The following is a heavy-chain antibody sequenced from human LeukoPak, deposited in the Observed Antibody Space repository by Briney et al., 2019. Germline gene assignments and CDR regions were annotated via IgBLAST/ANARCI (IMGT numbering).Heavy chain of an antibody. D-gene: IGHD3-10*01. CDR3: ARVHGPGSQLGAYYFDY. CDR1: GGSISSYY. CDR2: IYYSGST. J-gene: IGHJ4*02. V-gene: IGHV4-59*01. Sequence: PSETLSLTCTVSGGSISSYYWSWIRQPPGKGLEWIGYIYYSGSTNYNPSLKSRVTISVDTSKNQFSLKLSSVTAADTAVYYCARVHGPGSQLGAYYFDYWGQGTLVTVSS.